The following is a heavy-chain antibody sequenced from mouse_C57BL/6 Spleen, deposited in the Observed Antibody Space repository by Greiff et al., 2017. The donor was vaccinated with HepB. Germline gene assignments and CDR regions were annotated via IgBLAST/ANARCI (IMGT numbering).Heavy chain of an antibody. D-gene: IGHD1-1*01. V-gene: IGHV1-20*01. CDR3: AREIITTVVAFDY. CDR2: INPYNGDT. Sequence: EVQLQQSGPELVKPRDSVKISCKASGYSFTGYFMNWVMQSHGKSLEWIGRINPYNGDTFYNQKFKGKATLTVDKSSSTAHMELRSLTSEDSAVYYCAREIITTVVAFDYWGQGTTLTVSS. CDR1: GYSFTGYF. J-gene: IGHJ2*01.